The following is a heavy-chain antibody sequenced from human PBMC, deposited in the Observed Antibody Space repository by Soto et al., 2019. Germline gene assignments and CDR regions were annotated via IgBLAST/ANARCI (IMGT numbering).Heavy chain of an antibody. CDR2: ISASNGDT. Sequence: QVQLVQSGAVMKKPGASVKVSCKASGYTFTSHGLSWVRQAPGQGLEWMGWISASNGDTNYTQKYQGRVTVTTVTSTSTGYVELRSLRSEDTAVYYCARMVRRSNIEYPRYMDVWGEGTTVAVSS. CDR3: ARMVRRSNIEYPRYMDV. CDR1: GYTFTSHG. V-gene: IGHV1-18*01. D-gene: IGHD3-10*01. J-gene: IGHJ6*03.